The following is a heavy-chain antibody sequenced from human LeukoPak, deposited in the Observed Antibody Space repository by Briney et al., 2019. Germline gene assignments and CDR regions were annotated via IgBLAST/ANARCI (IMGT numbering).Heavy chain of an antibody. CDR3: ARSYSNGGGYYYYYMDV. Sequence: GGSLRLSCAASGFTFSSYGMHWVRRAPGKGLEWVAVIWYDGSNKYYADSVKGRFTISRDNSKNTLYLQMNSLRAEDTAVYYCARSYSNGGGYYYYYMDVWGKGTTVTVSS. D-gene: IGHD4-11*01. V-gene: IGHV3-33*01. CDR2: IWYDGSNK. J-gene: IGHJ6*03. CDR1: GFTFSSYG.